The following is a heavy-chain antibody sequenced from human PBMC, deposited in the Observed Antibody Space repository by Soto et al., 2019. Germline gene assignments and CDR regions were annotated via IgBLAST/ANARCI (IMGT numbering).Heavy chain of an antibody. Sequence: SETLSLTCTVSGGSISSGGYYWSWIRQHPGKGLEWIGYIYYSGSTYYNPSLNSRVTISVDTSKNQFSLKVGSVTAADTAVYYCARAPSADFWSGYPYNWFDPWGQGTLVTVSS. V-gene: IGHV4-31*03. CDR2: IYYSGST. CDR1: GGSISSGGYY. D-gene: IGHD3-3*01. J-gene: IGHJ5*02. CDR3: ARAPSADFWSGYPYNWFDP.